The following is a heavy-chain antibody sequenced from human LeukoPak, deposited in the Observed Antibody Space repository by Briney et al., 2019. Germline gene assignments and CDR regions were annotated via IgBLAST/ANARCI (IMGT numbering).Heavy chain of an antibody. D-gene: IGHD6-19*01. CDR1: GYTFSRYG. CDR3: ASSIAVAGPFDY. Sequence: ASVKVSCKASGYTFSRYGISWVRQAPGQGLEWMGWINPNSGGTNYAQKFQGRVTMTRDTSISTAYMELSRLRSDDTAVYYCASSIAVAGPFDYWGQGTLVTVSS. CDR2: INPNSGGT. J-gene: IGHJ4*02. V-gene: IGHV1-2*02.